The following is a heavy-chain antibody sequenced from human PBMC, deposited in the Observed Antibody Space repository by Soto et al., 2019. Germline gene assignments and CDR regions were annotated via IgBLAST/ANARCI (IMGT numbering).Heavy chain of an antibody. D-gene: IGHD5-12*01. CDR3: AKGGLYSGYDSICGWGDY. CDR2: ISYDGSNK. CDR1: GFTFSNYA. V-gene: IGHV3-30*18. Sequence: QVQLVESGGGVVQPGTSLRLSCAASGFTFSNYAMHWVRQAPGKGLEWVAVISYDGSNKYYADSVKGRFTISRDNSKSTLYLQMNSLSAEDTAVYYCAKGGLYSGYDSICGWGDYWGQGTLVTVSS. J-gene: IGHJ4*02.